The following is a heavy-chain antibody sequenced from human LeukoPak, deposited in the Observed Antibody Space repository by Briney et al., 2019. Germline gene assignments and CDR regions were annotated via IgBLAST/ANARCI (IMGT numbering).Heavy chain of an antibody. Sequence: SETLSLTCTVSGGSISSYYWSWIRQPAGKGLEWIGRIYTSGSTNYNPSLKSRVTMSVDTSKNQFSLKLSSVTAADTAVYYCASTPGRRTSARGGFDYWGQGTLVTVSS. J-gene: IGHJ4*02. CDR1: GGSISSYY. CDR3: ASTPGRRTSARGGFDY. CDR2: IYTSGST. D-gene: IGHD2-2*01. V-gene: IGHV4-4*07.